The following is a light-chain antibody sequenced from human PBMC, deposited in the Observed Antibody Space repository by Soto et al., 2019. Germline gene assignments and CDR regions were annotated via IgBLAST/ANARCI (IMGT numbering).Light chain of an antibody. Sequence: QSALTQPPSASGTPGQRVTISCSGSSSNIGSNYVYWYQQLPGTAPKLLIYRNNQRPSGVPDRFSGSKSGTSASLAISGLRSEDEADYYCAAWDDSLSGGEVFGGGTKLTVL. CDR1: SSNIGSNY. CDR3: AAWDDSLSGGEV. CDR2: RNN. J-gene: IGLJ3*02. V-gene: IGLV1-47*01.